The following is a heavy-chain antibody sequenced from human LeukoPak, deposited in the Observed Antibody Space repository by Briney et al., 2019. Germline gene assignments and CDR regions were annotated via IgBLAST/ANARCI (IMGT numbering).Heavy chain of an antibody. CDR1: GFTFSSYA. D-gene: IGHD2-2*01. V-gene: IGHV3-23*01. Sequence: GGSLRLSCAASGFTFSSYAMSWVRQAPGKGLEWVSAISGSGGSTYYADSVKGRFTISRDNSKNTLYLQMNSLRAEDTAVYYCAKDGAGSQSYCSSTSCYVDYWSQGTLVTVSS. CDR3: AKDGAGSQSYCSSTSCYVDY. J-gene: IGHJ4*02. CDR2: ISGSGGST.